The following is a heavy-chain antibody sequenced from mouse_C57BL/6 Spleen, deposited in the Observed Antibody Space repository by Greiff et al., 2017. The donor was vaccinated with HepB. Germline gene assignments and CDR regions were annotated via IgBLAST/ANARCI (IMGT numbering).Heavy chain of an antibody. V-gene: IGHV1-74*01. Sequence: VQLQQPGAELVKPGASVKVSCKASGYTFTSYWMHWVKQRPGQGLEWIGRIHPSDSDTNYNQKFKGKATLTVDKSSSTAYMELRSLTSEDSAVYFCARGYYGSSFYAMDYWGQGTSVTVSS. D-gene: IGHD1-1*01. J-gene: IGHJ4*01. CDR3: ARGYYGSSFYAMDY. CDR1: GYTFTSYW. CDR2: IHPSDSDT.